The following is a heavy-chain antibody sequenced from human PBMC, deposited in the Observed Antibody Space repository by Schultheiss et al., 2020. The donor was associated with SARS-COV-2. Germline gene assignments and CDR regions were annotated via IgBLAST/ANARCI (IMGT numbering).Heavy chain of an antibody. Sequence: SETLSLTCTVSGGSISSGDYYWSWIRQPPGKGLEWIGYIYYSGSTNYNPSLKSRVTISVDTSKNQFSLKLSSVTAADTAVYYCARVFYGDYKNWFDPWGQGTLVTVSS. D-gene: IGHD4-17*01. CDR1: GGSISSGDYY. CDR2: IYYSGST. CDR3: ARVFYGDYKNWFDP. J-gene: IGHJ5*02. V-gene: IGHV4-30-4*01.